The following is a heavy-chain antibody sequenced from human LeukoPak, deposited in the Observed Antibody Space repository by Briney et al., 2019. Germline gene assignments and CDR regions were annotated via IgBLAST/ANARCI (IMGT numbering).Heavy chain of an antibody. J-gene: IGHJ4*02. CDR3: ARGRINMVRGVNADFFDY. CDR1: GGSISSRSYY. V-gene: IGHV4-39*07. Sequence: PSETLSLTCSVSGGSISSRSYYWGWIRQTPGKGLEWIGNIYYSGSTYDNPSLKSRVTISVDTSKNQCSLKLRSVTAADTAVYYCARGRINMVRGVNADFFDYWGQGTLVTVSS. CDR2: IYYSGST. D-gene: IGHD3-10*01.